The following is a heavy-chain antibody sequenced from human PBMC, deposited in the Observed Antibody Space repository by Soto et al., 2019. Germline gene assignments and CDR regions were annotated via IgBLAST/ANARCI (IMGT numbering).Heavy chain of an antibody. D-gene: IGHD3-10*01. CDR3: ARRWGEGRVDY. J-gene: IGHJ4*02. CDR1: GGSISSSNW. Sequence: QVQLQESGPGLVKPSGTLSLTCAVSGGSISSSNWWSWVSQPPGKGLEWIGEIYHGGSASYNPSLKNRVTISVDQSRNQFSLELSSVTAADTAVYYCARRWGEGRVDYWGQGTLVTVSS. CDR2: IYHGGSA. V-gene: IGHV4-4*02.